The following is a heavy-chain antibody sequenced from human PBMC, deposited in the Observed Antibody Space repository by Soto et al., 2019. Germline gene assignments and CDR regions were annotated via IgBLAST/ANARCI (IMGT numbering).Heavy chain of an antibody. CDR1: GFTFGDYW. CDR3: ARAGYSYGYGGFDY. CDR2: INQDGSEK. V-gene: IGHV3-7*03. Sequence: PGGSLRLSCAVSGFTFGDYWMTWVRQAPGKGLEWVANINQDGSEKYYVDSVKGRFTISRDNAKNSLFLQMNSLRAEDTAVYYCARAGYSYGYGGFDYWGQGTLVTVSS. D-gene: IGHD5-18*01. J-gene: IGHJ4*02.